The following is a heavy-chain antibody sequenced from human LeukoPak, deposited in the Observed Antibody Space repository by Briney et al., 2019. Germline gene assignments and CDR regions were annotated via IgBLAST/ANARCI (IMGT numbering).Heavy chain of an antibody. CDR1: GFTFSSYG. Sequence: PGGSLRLSCAASGFTFSSYGMNWVRQAPGKGLEWVSSISSSSSYIYYADSVKGRFTISRDNSKNTLYLQMNSLRAEDTAVYYCARDWSSGTSWNYWGQGTLVTVSS. J-gene: IGHJ4*02. CDR3: ARDWSSGTSWNY. D-gene: IGHD6-19*01. CDR2: ISSSSSYI. V-gene: IGHV3-21*01.